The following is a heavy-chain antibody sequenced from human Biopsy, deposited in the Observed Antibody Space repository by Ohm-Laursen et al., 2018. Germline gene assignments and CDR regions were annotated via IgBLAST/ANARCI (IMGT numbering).Heavy chain of an antibody. V-gene: IGHV3-74*01. CDR1: GFTFYAYW. CDR3: VSFLKDLNMAV. Sequence: SLRLSCAASGFTFYAYWMYWVRQVPGKGLVWVSHIKSVGSWTNYADSVKGRFTISTDDAKNTLYLQINSLRAEDTAVYYCVSFLKDLNMAVWGQGTTVTVSS. CDR2: IKSVGSWT. D-gene: IGHD2-15*01. J-gene: IGHJ6*02.